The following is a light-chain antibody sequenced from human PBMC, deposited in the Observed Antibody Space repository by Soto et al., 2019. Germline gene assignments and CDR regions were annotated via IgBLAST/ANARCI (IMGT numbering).Light chain of an antibody. J-gene: IGKJ1*01. CDR2: GAS. CDR3: QQYDTSPWT. V-gene: IGKV3-20*01. CDR1: QSFSTNY. Sequence: EIVLTQSPGTLSLSPGERATLSCRASQSFSTNYLGWYQQKPGQAPRLLIYGASSRAAGILDRFSGSGSGTDFTLTIRRLEPEDFAVYYCQQYDTSPWTFGQGTKVEIK.